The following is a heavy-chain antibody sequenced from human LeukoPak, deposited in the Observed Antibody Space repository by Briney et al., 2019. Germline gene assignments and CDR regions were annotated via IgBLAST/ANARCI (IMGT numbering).Heavy chain of an antibody. V-gene: IGHV1-18*01. CDR1: GYTFTSYG. CDR2: ISAYNGNT. J-gene: IGHJ6*02. Sequence: ASVKGSCKASGYTFTSYGISWVRQAPGQGLEWMGGISAYNGNTNYAQKLQGRVTMTTDTSTSRAYMELRSLRSDDTAVYYCAREGGYYYGNYYYYGMDVWGQGTTVTVSS. CDR3: AREGGYYYGNYYYYGMDV. D-gene: IGHD3-22*01.